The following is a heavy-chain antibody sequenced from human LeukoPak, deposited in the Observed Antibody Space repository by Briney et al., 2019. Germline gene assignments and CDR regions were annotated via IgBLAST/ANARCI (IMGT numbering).Heavy chain of an antibody. Sequence: GGSLRLPCAASGFTFSSYAMSWVRQAPGKGLEWVSAISGSGGSTYYADSVKGRFTISRDNSKNTLYLQMNSLRAEDTAVYYCAKNPRITIFGVATFDYWGQGTLVTVSS. D-gene: IGHD3-3*01. CDR3: AKNPRITIFGVATFDY. V-gene: IGHV3-23*01. CDR1: GFTFSSYA. CDR2: ISGSGGST. J-gene: IGHJ4*02.